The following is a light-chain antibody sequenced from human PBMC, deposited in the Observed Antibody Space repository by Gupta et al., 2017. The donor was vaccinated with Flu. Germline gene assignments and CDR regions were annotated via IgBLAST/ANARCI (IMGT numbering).Light chain of an antibody. CDR1: QGVFVSSNNNNY. CDR2: WAS. Sequence: DIMMTKSPDSLAVSLGERATITCRSSQGVFVSSNNNNYLAWDQQKLGQPPNLLIYWASTRESGVPDRVSGSGSGTDFTLSISSLQDEDVAVYYCQHYNPPPWTFGQGTKVEIK. V-gene: IGKV4-1*01. CDR3: QHYNPPPWT. J-gene: IGKJ1*01.